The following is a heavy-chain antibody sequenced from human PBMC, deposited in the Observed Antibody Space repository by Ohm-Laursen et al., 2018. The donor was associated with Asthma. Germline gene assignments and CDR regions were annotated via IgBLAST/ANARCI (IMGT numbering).Heavy chain of an antibody. CDR2: IYYSGST. Sequence: TLSLTWTVSGGSISSGGYYWSWIRQHPGKGLEWIGYIYYSGSTYYNPSLKSRVTISVDTSKNQFSLKLSSVTAADTAVYYCARGRSSTGAGREYFGYWGQGTLVTVSS. CDR1: GGSISSGGYY. J-gene: IGHJ4*02. CDR3: ARGRSSTGAGREYFGY. D-gene: IGHD6-13*01. V-gene: IGHV4-31*02.